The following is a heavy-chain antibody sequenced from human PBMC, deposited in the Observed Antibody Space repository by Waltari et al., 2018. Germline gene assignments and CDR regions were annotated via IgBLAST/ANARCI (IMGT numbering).Heavy chain of an antibody. CDR3: ASSTMVRGFWFDP. V-gene: IGHV4-34*01. J-gene: IGHJ5*02. CDR1: VGSFSGYY. D-gene: IGHD3-10*01. Sequence: QVQLQQWGAGLLKPSETLSLTCAVYVGSFSGYYWSWIRQPPGKGLEWIGEINQSGRTNYNPSLKSRVTISVDTSKNQFSLKLSSVTAADTAVYYCASSTMVRGFWFDPWGQGTLVTVSS. CDR2: INQSGRT.